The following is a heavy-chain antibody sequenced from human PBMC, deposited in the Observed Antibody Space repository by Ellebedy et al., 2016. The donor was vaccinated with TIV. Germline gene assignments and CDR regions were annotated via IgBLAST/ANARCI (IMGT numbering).Heavy chain of an antibody. Sequence: MPSETLSLTCKVSGGPISSHFWSRIRQPPGKGLEWFGHIFFSGSTNYNPSLESRVSISIDTSKNQISLNLASVTAADTAVYYCAWSGDWFDPWGQGTLVTVAS. CDR1: GGPISSHF. V-gene: IGHV4-59*11. D-gene: IGHD3-10*01. CDR3: AWSGDWFDP. J-gene: IGHJ5*02. CDR2: IFFSGST.